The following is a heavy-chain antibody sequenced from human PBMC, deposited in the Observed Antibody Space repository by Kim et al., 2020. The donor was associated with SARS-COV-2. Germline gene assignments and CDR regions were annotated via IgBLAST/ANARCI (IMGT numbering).Heavy chain of an antibody. CDR1: GGSVSSGSYY. J-gene: IGHJ5*02. Sequence: SETLSLTCTVSGGSVSSGSYYWSWIRHPPGKGLEWIGYIYYSGSTNYNPSLKSRVTISVDTSKNQFSLKLSSVTAADTAVYYCARNPKLVHSSSFGVNMHGFDPWGQGTLVTVSS. CDR3: ARNPKLVHSSSFGVNMHGFDP. V-gene: IGHV4-61*01. CDR2: IYYSGST. D-gene: IGHD6-13*01.